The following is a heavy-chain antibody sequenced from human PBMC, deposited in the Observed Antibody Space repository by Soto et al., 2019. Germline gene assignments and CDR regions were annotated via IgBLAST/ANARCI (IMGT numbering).Heavy chain of an antibody. CDR2: ISGSGGGT. CDR3: AKDPPQTGTTFDR. J-gene: IGHJ4*02. D-gene: IGHD1-1*01. CDR1: GFSFSSYA. V-gene: IGHV3-23*01. Sequence: PGGSLRLSCAASGFSFSSYAMSWVRQAPGKGPEWVSTISGSGGGTYYAGSVKGRFTISRDNSKNSLYLQMNSLRAEDTAVYYCAKDPPQTGTTFDRWGQGTLVTVSS.